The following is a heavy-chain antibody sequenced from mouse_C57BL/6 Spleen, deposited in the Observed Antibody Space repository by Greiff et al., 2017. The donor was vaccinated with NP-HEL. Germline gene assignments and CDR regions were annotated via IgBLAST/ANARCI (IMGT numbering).Heavy chain of an antibody. D-gene: IGHD2-4*01. CDR1: GFTFSDYG. V-gene: IGHV5-17*01. J-gene: IGHJ3*01. CDR3: ARTDYDYDGAWFAY. Sequence: EVKVVESGGGLVKPGGSLKLSCAASGFTFSDYGMHWVRQAPEKGLEWVAYISSGSSTIYYADTVKGRFTISRDNAKNTLFLQMTSLRSEDTAMYYWARTDYDYDGAWFAYWGQGTLVTVSA. CDR2: ISSGSSTI.